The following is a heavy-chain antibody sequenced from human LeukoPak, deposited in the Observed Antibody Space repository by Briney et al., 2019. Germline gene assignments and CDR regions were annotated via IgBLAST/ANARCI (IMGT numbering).Heavy chain of an antibody. D-gene: IGHD3-22*01. V-gene: IGHV4-31*11. J-gene: IGHJ3*02. CDR3: ARGLVYYDSSGYSSDAFDI. CDR1: GGSFSGYY. CDR2: IYYSGST. Sequence: KPSETLSLTCAVYGGSFSGYYWSWIRQHPGKGLEWIGYIYYSGSTYYNPSLKSRVTISVDTSKNQFSLKLSSVTAADTAVYYCARGLVYYDSSGYSSDAFDIWGQGTMVTVSS.